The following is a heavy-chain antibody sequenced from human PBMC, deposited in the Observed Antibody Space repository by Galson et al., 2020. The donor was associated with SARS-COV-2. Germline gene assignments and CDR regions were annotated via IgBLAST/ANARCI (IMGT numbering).Heavy chain of an antibody. J-gene: IGHJ4*02. D-gene: IGHD4-17*01. CDR2: VKSKTDGGTT. CDR3: TWTTVTLQWDF. Sequence: GESLKISCAASGFTFSNAWMSWVRQAPGKGLEWVGRVKSKTDGGTTDYAAPGKGRFIISRDDSKNTLYLQMDSLKTEDTAVYYCTWTTVTLQWDFWGQGTQVTVSS. CDR1: GFTFSNAW. V-gene: IGHV3-15*01.